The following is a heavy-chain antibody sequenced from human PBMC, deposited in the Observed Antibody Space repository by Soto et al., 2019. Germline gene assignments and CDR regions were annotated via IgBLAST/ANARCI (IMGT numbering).Heavy chain of an antibody. J-gene: IGHJ4*02. V-gene: IGHV3-23*01. D-gene: IGHD1-26*01. Sequence: EVQLLESGGGLVQPGGSLRLSCAASGFTFSSYAMRWVRQAPVKGLEWVSAISGSGDSTYYADSVKGRFTISRDNSKNTLYLQMTSLRAEDTAVYYCARRGSGSYSDYWGQGPLVTVSS. CDR1: GFTFSSYA. CDR2: ISGSGDST. CDR3: ARRGSGSYSDY.